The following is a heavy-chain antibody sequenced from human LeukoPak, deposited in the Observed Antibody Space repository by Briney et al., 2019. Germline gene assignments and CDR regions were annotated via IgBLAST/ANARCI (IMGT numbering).Heavy chain of an antibody. CDR2: IFYSGST. V-gene: IGHV4-39*01. Sequence: SETLSLTCTVSGGSISSSSYYWGWIRQPPGKGLEWIGSIFYSGSTFYNPSLKSRVTISVDTSKNQFSLKLSSVTATDTAVYYCAKTQTRVVWGKGTTVTVSS. J-gene: IGHJ6*03. CDR3: AKTQTRVV. D-gene: IGHD3-10*01. CDR1: GGSISSSSYY.